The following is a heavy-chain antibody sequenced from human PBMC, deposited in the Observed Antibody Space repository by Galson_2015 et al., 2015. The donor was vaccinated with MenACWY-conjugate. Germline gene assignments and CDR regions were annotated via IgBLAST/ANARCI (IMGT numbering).Heavy chain of an antibody. D-gene: IGHD4-17*01. CDR2: IKKDGSEK. V-gene: IGHV3-7*03. CDR3: VRDRGHDYGNRKGDY. J-gene: IGHJ4*02. CDR1: GFTFRNYW. Sequence: SLRLSCAASGFTFRNYWMTWVRQAPGKGLEWVASIKKDGSEKYYVDSVKGRFTISRDNAKNSMYLEMNSLRVEDTAVYYCVRDRGHDYGNRKGDYWGQGTLVTVSS.